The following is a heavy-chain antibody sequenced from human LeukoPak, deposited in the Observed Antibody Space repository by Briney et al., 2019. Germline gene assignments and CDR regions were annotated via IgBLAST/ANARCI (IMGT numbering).Heavy chain of an antibody. J-gene: IGHJ5*02. CDR2: IDPNSGGT. Sequence: ASVKVSCKPSGYTFTGYYMHWVRQAPGQGLEWMGWIDPNSGGTTYAQKFQGRVTMTRNTSISTAYMELSSLRSEDTAVYYCARGVDIVAIRREYNWFDPWGQGTLVTVSS. V-gene: IGHV1-2*02. D-gene: IGHD5-12*01. CDR3: ARGVDIVAIRREYNWFDP. CDR1: GYTFTGYY.